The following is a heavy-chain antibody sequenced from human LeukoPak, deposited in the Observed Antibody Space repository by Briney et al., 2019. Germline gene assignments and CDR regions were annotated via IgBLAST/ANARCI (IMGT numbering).Heavy chain of an antibody. D-gene: IGHD3-10*01. CDR3: AKEGALGGLFDY. CDR1: GFTFDDYA. J-gene: IGHJ4*02. V-gene: IGHV3-9*01. Sequence: PGGSLRLSCAASGFTFDDYAMHWVRQAPGKGLEWVSGTSWNSGSIGYADSVKGRFTISRDNAKNSLYLQMNSLRAEDTALYYCAKEGALGGLFDYWGQGTLVTVSS. CDR2: TSWNSGSI.